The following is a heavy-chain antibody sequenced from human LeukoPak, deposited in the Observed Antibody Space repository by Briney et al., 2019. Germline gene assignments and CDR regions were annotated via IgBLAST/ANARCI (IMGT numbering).Heavy chain of an antibody. J-gene: IGHJ6*03. CDR2: IKQDGSEK. CDR3: ARGGYSSSGWISYYYYYMDV. CDR1: GFTFSSYW. Sequence: GGSLRLSCAASGFTFSSYWMSWVRQAPGKGLEWVANIKQDGSEKYYVDSVKGRFTISRDNAKNSLYLQMNSLRAEDTALYYCARGGYSSSGWISYYYYYMDVWGKGTTVTVSS. D-gene: IGHD6-19*01. V-gene: IGHV3-7*03.